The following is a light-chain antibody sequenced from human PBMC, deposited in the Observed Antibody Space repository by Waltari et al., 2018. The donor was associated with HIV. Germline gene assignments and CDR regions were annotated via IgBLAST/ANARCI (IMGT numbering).Light chain of an antibody. CDR2: WAS. CDR1: QSILSSSNNRKY. Sequence: DIVMTQSPDSLAVSLGERATMNCKPSQSILSSSNNRKYLAWYQQKPGQPPKLLIYWASSRDSGVPDRFIGRGSGTDFSLTISSLQAEDVAVYFCHQYYTTPYTFGQGTKLEIK. J-gene: IGKJ2*01. CDR3: HQYYTTPYT. V-gene: IGKV4-1*01.